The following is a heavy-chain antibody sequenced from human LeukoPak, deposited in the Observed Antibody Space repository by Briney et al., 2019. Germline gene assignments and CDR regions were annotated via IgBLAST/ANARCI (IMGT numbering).Heavy chain of an antibody. CDR3: ARLPDPDSSVWFDP. V-gene: IGHV5-51*01. D-gene: IGHD3-22*01. CDR2: IYPGDADT. CDR1: GYSFTSYS. Sequence: EPLKISCKGSGYSFTSYSIGWVGQGPGKGLGWMGIIYPGDADTRYSPSFQGQVTISADKSISTAYLQWSSLKASAPAMYYCARLPDPDSSVWFDPWGQGTLVTVSS. J-gene: IGHJ5*02.